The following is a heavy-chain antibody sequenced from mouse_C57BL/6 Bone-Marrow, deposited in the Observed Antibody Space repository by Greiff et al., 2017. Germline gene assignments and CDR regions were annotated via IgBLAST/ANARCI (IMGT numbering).Heavy chain of an antibody. Sequence: VQPQQPGAELVKPGASVKLSCKASGYTFTSYWMQWVKQRPGQGLEWIGEIDPSDSYTNYDQKFKGKATLTVDKSSSTAYMQLSSLTSEDSAVYYCARPYYYGFAYWGQGTLVTVSA. CDR1: GYTFTSYW. D-gene: IGHD1-1*01. CDR2: IDPSDSYT. J-gene: IGHJ3*01. CDR3: ARPYYYGFAY. V-gene: IGHV1-50*01.